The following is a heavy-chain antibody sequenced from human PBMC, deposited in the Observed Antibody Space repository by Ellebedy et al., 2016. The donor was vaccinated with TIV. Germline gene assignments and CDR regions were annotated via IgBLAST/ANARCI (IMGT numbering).Heavy chain of an antibody. CDR3: AHQGDFTAEYYFDY. CDR1: GFSLSTTGMG. J-gene: IGHJ4*02. CDR2: IYWDEDK. V-gene: IGHV2-5*02. D-gene: IGHD3-16*01. Sequence: SGPTLVKPTQTLTLTCTFSGFSLSTTGMGVGWIRQPPGKALEWLALIYWDEDKRYSSSLKSRLSITKDTSKNQVVLTMTDMDPVDTATYYCAHQGDFTAEYYFDYWGQGTLVTVSS.